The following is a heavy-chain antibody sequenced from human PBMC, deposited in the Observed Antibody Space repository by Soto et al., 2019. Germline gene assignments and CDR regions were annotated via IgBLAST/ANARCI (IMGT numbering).Heavy chain of an antibody. CDR2: ISAYDGKT. V-gene: IGHV1-18*01. J-gene: IGHJ5*02. CDR1: GYTLNTYG. Sequence: ASVKVSCKTSGYTLNTYGINWVRQAPGQGLELMGWISAYDGKTTYAEKFQGRVTLTTDTSTSTAYMELRSLRSDDTAIYYCARDPHEFWTSYWFDPWGQGTPVTVSS. D-gene: IGHD3-3*01. CDR3: ARDPHEFWTSYWFDP.